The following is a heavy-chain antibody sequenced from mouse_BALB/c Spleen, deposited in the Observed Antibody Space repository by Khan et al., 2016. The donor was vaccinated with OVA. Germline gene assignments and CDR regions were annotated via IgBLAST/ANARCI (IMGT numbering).Heavy chain of an antibody. J-gene: IGHJ4*01. V-gene: IGHV9-4*02. D-gene: IGHD2-12*01. Sequence: QIQLVQSGPELKKPGETVRISCKASGYTFTTAGMQWVQKMPGKGLKWIGWINTHSGVPKYAEDFKGRFVFSLETSASTAYLQITNLKNEDTATYFGARVGAAVYRNDGGAMDSWGQGTSVTVSS. CDR3: ARVGAAVYRNDGGAMDS. CDR1: GYTFTTAG. CDR2: INTHSGVP.